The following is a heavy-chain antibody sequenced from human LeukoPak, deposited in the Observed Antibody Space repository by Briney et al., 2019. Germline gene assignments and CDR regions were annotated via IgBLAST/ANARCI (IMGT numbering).Heavy chain of an antibody. D-gene: IGHD3-3*01. CDR1: GYTFTSYD. Sequence: ASVTVSCKASGYTFTSYDINWVRQAPGQGLEWMGWMNPNSGNTGYAQKFQGRVTMTRNTSISTAYMELSSLRSEDTAVYYCARVSTYFGVVIDFDYWGQGTLVTVSS. CDR2: MNPNSGNT. CDR3: ARVSTYFGVVIDFDY. J-gene: IGHJ4*02. V-gene: IGHV1-8*01.